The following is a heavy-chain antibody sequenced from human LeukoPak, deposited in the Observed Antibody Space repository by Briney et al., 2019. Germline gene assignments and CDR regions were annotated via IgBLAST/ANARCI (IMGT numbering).Heavy chain of an antibody. D-gene: IGHD2-8*02. CDR1: GFTLSTFA. CDR3: ATYRQVLLPFDS. Sequence: GGSPRLSCAASGFTLSTFAMIWDRQPPGKGMEWVSSIFPSGGEINYADSVRGRFTIYRDNSKNTLSLQLNTLRAEDTAIYYCATYRQVLLPFDSWLQGTLVTVSS. J-gene: IGHJ4*02. CDR2: IFPSGGEI. V-gene: IGHV3-23*01.